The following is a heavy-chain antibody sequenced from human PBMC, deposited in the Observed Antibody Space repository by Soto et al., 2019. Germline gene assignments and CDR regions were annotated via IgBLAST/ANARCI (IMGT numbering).Heavy chain of an antibody. CDR2: ISAYNGNT. CDR3: ARRYYDSSGYYYYYGMDV. CDR1: GYTFTSYG. Sequence: ASVKVSCKASGYTFTSYGISWVRQAPGQGLEWMGWISAYNGNTNYAQKLQGRVTMTTDTSTSTAYMELSSLRSEDTAVYYCARRYYDSSGYYYYYGMDVWGQGTTVTVSS. J-gene: IGHJ6*02. V-gene: IGHV1-18*01. D-gene: IGHD3-22*01.